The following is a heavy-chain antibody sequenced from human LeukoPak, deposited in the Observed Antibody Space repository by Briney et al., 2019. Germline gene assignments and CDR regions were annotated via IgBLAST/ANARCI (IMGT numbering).Heavy chain of an antibody. CDR1: GFTFSRYW. CDR3: VRGNDYGGPHY. CDR2: VNSDGSST. Sequence: GGSLRLSCTASGFTFSRYWMHWVRQAPGKGLVWVSHVNSDGSSTTYADSVKGRFTISRDNAKNTLYLQMNSLRAEDTAMYYCVRGNDYGGPHYWGQGTLVTVSS. V-gene: IGHV3-74*01. J-gene: IGHJ4*02. D-gene: IGHD4-23*01.